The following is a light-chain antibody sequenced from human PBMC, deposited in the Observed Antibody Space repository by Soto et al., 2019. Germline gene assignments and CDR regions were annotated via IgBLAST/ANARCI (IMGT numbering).Light chain of an antibody. CDR3: SSYTSTATRV. J-gene: IGLJ3*02. Sequence: QSALTQPASVSGSPGQSITISCTGTSSDVGSYNYVSWYQQHPGKATKLMIYEVSNRPSGVSDRFSGSKSGNTASLTISGLQAEDEADYYCSSYTSTATRVFGGGTKLTVL. CDR1: SSDVGSYNY. V-gene: IGLV2-14*01. CDR2: EVS.